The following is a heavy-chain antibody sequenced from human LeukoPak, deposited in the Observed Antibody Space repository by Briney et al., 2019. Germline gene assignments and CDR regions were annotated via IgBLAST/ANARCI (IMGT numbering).Heavy chain of an antibody. CDR2: IIPIFGTA. CDR3: ARGPLSFSRFNY. Sequence: SVKVSCKASGGTFSSYAISWVRQAPGQGLEWMGGIIPIFGTANYAQKFQGRVTITADESTSTAYMELSSLRSEDTAVYYCARGPLSFSRFNYWGQGTLVTVSS. CDR1: GGTFSSYA. J-gene: IGHJ4*02. D-gene: IGHD2/OR15-2a*01. V-gene: IGHV1-69*13.